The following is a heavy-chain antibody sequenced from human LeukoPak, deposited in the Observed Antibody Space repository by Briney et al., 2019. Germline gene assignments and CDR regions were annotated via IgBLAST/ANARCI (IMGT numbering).Heavy chain of an antibody. D-gene: IGHD6-13*01. CDR1: GFTFTSCG. CDR3: AKEGSPYISRWFDC. J-gene: IGHJ4*02. CDR2: ISHDGSVK. V-gene: IGHV3-30*18. Sequence: GGSLRLSCAASGFTFTSCGMQWVRQAPGKGLEWVAVISHDGSVKHYADSVKGRFTISRDTSKNTVYLQMNSLRPEDTAVYHCAKEGSPYISRWFDCWGQGTLVTVSS.